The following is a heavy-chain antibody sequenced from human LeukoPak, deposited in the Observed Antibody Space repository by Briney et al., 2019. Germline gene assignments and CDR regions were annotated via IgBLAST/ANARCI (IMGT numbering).Heavy chain of an antibody. CDR3: IRLWFGEFI. Sequence: GGSLRLSCTASGFTFSNAWMSWVRQAPGKGLEWVGRIQTKSDGGTTDYAAPVKGRFTISRDDSKNTLYLQMNSLKTEDTAVYYCIRLWFGEFIWGQGTMVSVSS. D-gene: IGHD3-10*01. V-gene: IGHV3-15*01. CDR2: IQTKSDGGTT. J-gene: IGHJ3*02. CDR1: GFTFSNAW.